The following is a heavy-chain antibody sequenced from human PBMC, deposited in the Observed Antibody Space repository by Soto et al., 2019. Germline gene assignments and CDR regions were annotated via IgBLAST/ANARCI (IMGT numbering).Heavy chain of an antibody. Sequence: VQLLESGGGLVQPGGSLRLSCAASGFIFSSYGMGWVRQAPGKGLEWVSSVSGYGGSTWYADSVKGRFTISRDNSKNTLYLQMESLRAEDTAVYFCAKAPVEVGLSDFENCGQGTLVTVSS. D-gene: IGHD2-15*01. J-gene: IGHJ4*02. CDR2: VSGYGGST. CDR3: AKAPVEVGLSDFEN. CDR1: GFIFSSYG. V-gene: IGHV3-23*01.